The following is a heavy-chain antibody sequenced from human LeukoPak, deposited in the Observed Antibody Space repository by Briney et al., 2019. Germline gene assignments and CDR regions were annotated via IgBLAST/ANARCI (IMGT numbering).Heavy chain of an antibody. V-gene: IGHV3-21*01. CDR3: ARSLPMVRGVISAFDI. D-gene: IGHD3-10*01. J-gene: IGHJ3*02. Sequence: GGSLRLSCAASGFIFSNYAMYWVRQAPGKGLEWVSGIGSRGRNSNYADSVKGRFTISRDNAKNSLYLQMNSLRAEDTAVYYCARSLPMVRGVISAFDIWGQGTMVTVSS. CDR1: GFIFSNYA. CDR2: IGSRGRNS.